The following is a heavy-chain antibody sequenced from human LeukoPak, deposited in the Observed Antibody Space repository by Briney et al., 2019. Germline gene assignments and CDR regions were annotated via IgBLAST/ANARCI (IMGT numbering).Heavy chain of an antibody. D-gene: IGHD5-18*01. V-gene: IGHV4-61*01. Sequence: SETLSLTCAVSGGSVSSGSYYWSWIRQPPGKGLECIGYIYYSGSTNYNPSLKSRVTISVDTSKNQFSLKLTSVTAADAAVYYCARSGYTYGYGFVIDYWGQGTLVTVSS. CDR3: ARSGYTYGYGFVIDY. CDR1: GGSVSSGSYY. J-gene: IGHJ4*02. CDR2: IYYSGST.